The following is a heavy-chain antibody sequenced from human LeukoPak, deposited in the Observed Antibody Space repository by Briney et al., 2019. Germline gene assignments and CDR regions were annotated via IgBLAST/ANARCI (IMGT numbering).Heavy chain of an antibody. D-gene: IGHD6-19*01. CDR2: IYSGGST. J-gene: IGHJ4*02. CDR1: GFTVSSNY. V-gene: IGHV3-66*01. Sequence: GGSLRLSCAASGFTVSSNYLSWVRQAPGKGLEWVSVIYSGGSTYYADSVKGRFTISRDNSKNTLYLQMNSLRAEDTAVYYCARDDIAVAGQDYWGKGTLVTVSS. CDR3: ARDDIAVAGQDY.